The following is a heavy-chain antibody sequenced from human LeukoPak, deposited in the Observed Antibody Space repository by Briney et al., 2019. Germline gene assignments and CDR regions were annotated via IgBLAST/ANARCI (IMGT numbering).Heavy chain of an antibody. CDR2: IKHDGSKK. Sequence: GGSLRLSCAASGFTLSRHWMTWVRQAPGKGLEWVANIKHDGSKKNYVDSVKGRFTISRDNAKNSLYLQMNSLRAEDTAVYYCATPLDYYDRSDSHQGGDWGQGTLVTVSS. J-gene: IGHJ4*02. D-gene: IGHD3-22*01. CDR1: GFTLSRHW. CDR3: ATPLDYYDRSDSHQGGD. V-gene: IGHV3-7*03.